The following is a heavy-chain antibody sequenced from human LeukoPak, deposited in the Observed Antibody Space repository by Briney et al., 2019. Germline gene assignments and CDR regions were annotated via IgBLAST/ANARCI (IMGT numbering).Heavy chain of an antibody. Sequence: QPGGSLRLPCAASGFTFSSYAMNWVRQAPGKGLEWVSAMSYSGSSTYYADSVKGRFTISRDNSKNTLYLQMNSLRAEDTAVYYCAKDRSSSFSGFLEYWGQGTLVTVSS. J-gene: IGHJ4*02. CDR2: MSYSGSST. CDR1: GFTFSSYA. CDR3: AKDRSSSFSGFLEY. D-gene: IGHD6-6*01. V-gene: IGHV3-23*01.